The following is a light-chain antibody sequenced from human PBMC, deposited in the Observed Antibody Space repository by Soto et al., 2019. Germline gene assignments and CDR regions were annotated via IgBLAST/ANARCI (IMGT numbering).Light chain of an antibody. CDR2: GNN. J-gene: IGLJ2*01. V-gene: IGLV1-44*01. CDR3: AAWDDNLVGRV. Sequence: QSVLTQPVSASGTPGQRVTISCSGGTSNIGSNTVNWYQHLPGTAPKLFIYGNNQRPSGVPDRFSGSKSGTPASLTISGLQSDDEADYYCAAWDDNLVGRVFGGGTKLTVL. CDR1: TSNIGSNT.